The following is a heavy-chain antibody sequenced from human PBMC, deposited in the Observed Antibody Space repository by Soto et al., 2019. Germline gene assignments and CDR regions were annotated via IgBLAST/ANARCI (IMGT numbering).Heavy chain of an antibody. CDR2: ISSSSSYI. CDR1: GFTFSSYN. CDR3: ARVVDYYDPYYYYGMDV. D-gene: IGHD3-22*01. V-gene: IGHV3-21*01. Sequence: GGSLRLSCAASGFTFSSYNMNWARQAPGRGLEWVSSISSSSSYIYYADSVKGRFTISRDNAKNSLYLQMNSLRAEDTAVYYCARVVDYYDPYYYYGMDVWGQGT. J-gene: IGHJ6*02.